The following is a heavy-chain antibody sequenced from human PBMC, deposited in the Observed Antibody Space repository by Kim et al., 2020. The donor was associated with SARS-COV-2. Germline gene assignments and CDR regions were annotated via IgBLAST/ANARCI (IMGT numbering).Heavy chain of an antibody. V-gene: IGHV3-23*01. Sequence: ADSVKGRFTISRDNSKNTLYLQMNSLRAEDTAVYYCAKALLYGDYEYFDYWGQGTLVTVSS. CDR3: AKALLYGDYEYFDY. D-gene: IGHD4-17*01. J-gene: IGHJ4*02.